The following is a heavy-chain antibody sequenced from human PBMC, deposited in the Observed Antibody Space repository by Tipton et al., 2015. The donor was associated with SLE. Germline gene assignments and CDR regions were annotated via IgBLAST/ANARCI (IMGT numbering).Heavy chain of an antibody. D-gene: IGHD3-3*01. CDR2: MNPRGIGT. V-gene: IGHV1-46*01. CDR1: GYTFTSSY. J-gene: IGHJ4*02. Sequence: QLVQSGAEVKKPGASLRVSCKASGYTFTSSYIHWVRQAPGQGLEWMGMMNPRGIGTAYAQNFQGRLTMTSDTSTSSVYMYLSRLASEDTALYYCARGGSGSQFLDSAPFDSWGQAPQGIVSS. CDR3: ARGGSGSQFLDSAPFDS.